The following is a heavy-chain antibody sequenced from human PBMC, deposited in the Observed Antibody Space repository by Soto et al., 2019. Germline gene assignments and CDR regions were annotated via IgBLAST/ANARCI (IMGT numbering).Heavy chain of an antibody. CDR2: IWYDGSNK. J-gene: IGHJ4*02. CDR1: GFTFSSYG. V-gene: IGHV3-33*01. D-gene: IGHD3-10*01. CDR3: ARDPSYGSGSYYSY. Sequence: GGSLRLSCAASGFTFSSYGMHWVRQAPGKGLEWVAVIWYDGSNKYYADSVKGRFTISRDNSKNTLYLQMNSLRAEDTAVYYCARDPSYGSGSYYSYWGQGTLVTVSS.